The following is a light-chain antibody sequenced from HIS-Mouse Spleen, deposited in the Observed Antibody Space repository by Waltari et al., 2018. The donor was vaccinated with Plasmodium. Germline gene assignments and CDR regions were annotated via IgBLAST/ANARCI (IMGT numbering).Light chain of an antibody. Sequence: SYELTQPSSVSVSPGQTARNTCSGDVLAKKYARWFQQKPGQAPVLGIYKDRERPSGIPERFSGSSSGTTVTLTISGGQVEDEADYYCYSAADNNRVFGGGTKLTVL. V-gene: IGLV3-27*01. CDR1: VLAKKY. CDR2: KDR. J-gene: IGLJ3*02. CDR3: YSAADNNRV.